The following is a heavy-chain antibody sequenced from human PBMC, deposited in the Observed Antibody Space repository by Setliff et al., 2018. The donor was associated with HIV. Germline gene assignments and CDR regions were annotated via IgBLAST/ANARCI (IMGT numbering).Heavy chain of an antibody. CDR2: IFPGDSDP. CDR3: AKHMVRGAITGEAFDV. D-gene: IGHD3-10*01. Sequence: HGESLKISCKASGDKSMTYWIGWVRQMPGKGLEWMGIIFPGDSDPKYIPAFEGQVTISADKSINTAYLQWTSLRASDTAMYYCAKHMVRGAITGEAFDVWGQGTMVTVSS. J-gene: IGHJ3*01. V-gene: IGHV5-51*01. CDR1: GDKSMTYW.